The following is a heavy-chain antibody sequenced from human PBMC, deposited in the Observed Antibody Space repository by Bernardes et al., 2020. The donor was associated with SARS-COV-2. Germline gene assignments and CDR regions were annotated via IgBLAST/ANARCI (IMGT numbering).Heavy chain of an antibody. Sequence: SETLSLTCSVSGGSISSSSYYWGWIRQPPGKGLEWIGSIYYSGSTHYNPSLKSRVSISVDTSQNQFSLNLNSVTAADTAVYYCARPGDISSWYNYFDPWGQGTLVTVSS. V-gene: IGHV4-39*01. D-gene: IGHD6-13*01. CDR3: ARPGDISSWYNYFDP. CDR2: IYYSGST. J-gene: IGHJ5*02. CDR1: GGSISSSSYY.